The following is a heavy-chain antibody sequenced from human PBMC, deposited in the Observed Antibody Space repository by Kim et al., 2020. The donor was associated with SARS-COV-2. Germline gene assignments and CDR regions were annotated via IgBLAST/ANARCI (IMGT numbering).Heavy chain of an antibody. CDR3: ARELQWLGIFVGMDV. D-gene: IGHD6-19*01. CDR1: GFTFSSYS. V-gene: IGHV3-48*02. J-gene: IGHJ6*02. CDR2: ISSSSSTI. Sequence: GGSLRLSCAASGFTFSSYSMNWVRQAPGKGLVWVSYISSSSSTIYYADSVKGRFTISRDNAKNSLYLQMNSLRDEDTAVYYCARELQWLGIFVGMDVWGQGTTVTVSS.